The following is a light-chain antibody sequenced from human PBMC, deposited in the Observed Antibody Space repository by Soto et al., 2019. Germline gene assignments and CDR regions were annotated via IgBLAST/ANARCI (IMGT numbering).Light chain of an antibody. Sequence: EIVVTQSPFTLSLSSGERATLSCRASQSVPSDWLAWYRHKPGQAPRLLIYCASSRATGVPDRVSGSGSGTDFTLTINRLEPEDFAVYYCQQYGNLPYTFGQGIKVDIK. J-gene: IGKJ2*01. CDR3: QQYGNLPYT. CDR1: QSVPSDW. V-gene: IGKV3-20*01. CDR2: CAS.